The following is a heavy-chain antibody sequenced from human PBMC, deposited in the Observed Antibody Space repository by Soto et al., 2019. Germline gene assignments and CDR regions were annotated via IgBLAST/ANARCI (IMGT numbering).Heavy chain of an antibody. J-gene: IGHJ4*02. CDR1: GFTFSSYG. CDR2: ISYDGSNK. CDR3: AKDTLYYYGSGSSYYFDY. Sequence: QVQLVESGGGVVQPGRSLRLSCAASGFTFSSYGMHWVRQAPGKGLEWVAVISYDGSNKYYADSVKGRFTISRDNSKNTLCLQMNSLRAEDTAVYYCAKDTLYYYGSGSSYYFDYWGQGTLVTVSS. D-gene: IGHD3-10*01. V-gene: IGHV3-30*18.